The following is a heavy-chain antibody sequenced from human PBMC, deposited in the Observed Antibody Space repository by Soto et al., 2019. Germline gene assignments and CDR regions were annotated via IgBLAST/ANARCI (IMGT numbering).Heavy chain of an antibody. D-gene: IGHD4-17*01. J-gene: IGHJ4*02. Sequence: SETLSLTCGVSGYSISSGYYCGWVRQPPGKGLEWIGSINHSGNTYYNPSLKSRVTISVDTSKNQVSLKVSSVTAADTAVYYCARSGDDYGSYIDYWGQGPLVTVSS. CDR1: GYSISSGYY. CDR3: ARSGDDYGSYIDY. CDR2: INHSGNT. V-gene: IGHV4-38-2*01.